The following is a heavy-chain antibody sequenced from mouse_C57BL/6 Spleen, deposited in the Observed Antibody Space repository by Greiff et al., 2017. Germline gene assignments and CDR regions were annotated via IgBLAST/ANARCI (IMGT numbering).Heavy chain of an antibody. Sequence: VQLQESGAELVKPGASVKLSCKASGYTFTSYWMHWVKQRPGQGLEWIGMIHPNSGSTNYNEKFKSKATLTVDKSSSTAYMQLSSLTSEDSAVYYCARGLRLYFDYWGQGTTLTVSS. V-gene: IGHV1-64*01. J-gene: IGHJ2*01. CDR2: IHPNSGST. CDR1: GYTFTSYW. D-gene: IGHD3-2*02. CDR3: ARGLRLYFDY.